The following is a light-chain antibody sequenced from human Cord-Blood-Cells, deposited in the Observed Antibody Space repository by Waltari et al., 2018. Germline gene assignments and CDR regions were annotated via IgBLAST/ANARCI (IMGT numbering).Light chain of an antibody. Sequence: EIVMTQSPATLSVSPGERATLSCRASQGVSSNLAWYQQKPAQAPRLLIYGASTRATGIPARFSGSGSGTEFTLTISSLQSEDFAVYYCQQYNNWPPAFGQGTKGEIK. J-gene: IGKJ1*01. CDR2: GAS. V-gene: IGKV3-15*01. CDR3: QQYNNWPPA. CDR1: QGVSSN.